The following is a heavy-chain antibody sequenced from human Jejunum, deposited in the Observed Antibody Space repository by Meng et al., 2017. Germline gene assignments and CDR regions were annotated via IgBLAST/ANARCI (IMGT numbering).Heavy chain of an antibody. CDR2: VSPSSGNT. V-gene: IGHV1-8*01. CDR3: ARGVGDLGDY. CDR1: GYTFTPYD. J-gene: IGHJ4*02. D-gene: IGHD3-16*01. Sequence: QVQLVQLGAEMKTPGASMKVSCKASGYTFTPYDINWVRQATGQGLEWMGWVSPSSGNTRYAQKFQGRVTMTRDTSISTVYMELTSLKSDDTAVYYCARGVGDLGDYWGQGTLVTVSS.